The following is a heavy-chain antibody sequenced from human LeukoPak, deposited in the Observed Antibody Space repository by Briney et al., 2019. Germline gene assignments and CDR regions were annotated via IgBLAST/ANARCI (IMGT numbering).Heavy chain of an antibody. CDR2: ISWHSVNI. Sequence: GRSLRLSCAASGFTFGDYVMHWVRQAPGKGLEWVSGISWHSVNIGYADSVKGRFTVSRDNSKNTLYLQMNSLRAEDTAVYYCARDRGAMIVVVIRVFDYWGQGTLVTVSS. CDR1: GFTFGDYV. V-gene: IGHV3-9*01. CDR3: ARDRGAMIVVVIRVFDY. J-gene: IGHJ4*02. D-gene: IGHD3-22*01.